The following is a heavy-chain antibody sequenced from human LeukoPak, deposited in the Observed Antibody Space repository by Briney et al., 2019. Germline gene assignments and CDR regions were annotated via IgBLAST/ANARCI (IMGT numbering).Heavy chain of an antibody. D-gene: IGHD5-18*01. J-gene: IGHJ4*02. CDR3: AKDTKGGYTAMKLDY. CDR1: GFTFSGYG. CDR2: ISYDGSNK. V-gene: IGHV3-30*18. Sequence: GGSLRLSCAASGFTFSGYGMHWVRQAPGKGLEWVAVISYDGSNKYYADSVKGRFTISRDNSKNTLYLQMNSLRAEDTAVYYCAKDTKGGYTAMKLDYWGQGTLVTVSS.